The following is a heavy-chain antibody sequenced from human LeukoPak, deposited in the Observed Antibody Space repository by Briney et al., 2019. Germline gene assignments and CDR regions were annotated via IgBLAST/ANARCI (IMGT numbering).Heavy chain of an antibody. V-gene: IGHV3-7*01. CDR2: IKQDGSEK. J-gene: IGHJ4*02. D-gene: IGHD3-16*01. Sequence: GGTLRLSRAASGFTFSSYWMSWVRQAPGKGLEWVANIKQDGSEKYYVDSVKGRFTISRDNAKNSLYLQMNSLRAEDTAVYYCAREIGGDPYFDYWGQGTLVTVSS. CDR3: AREIGGDPYFDY. CDR1: GFTFSSYW.